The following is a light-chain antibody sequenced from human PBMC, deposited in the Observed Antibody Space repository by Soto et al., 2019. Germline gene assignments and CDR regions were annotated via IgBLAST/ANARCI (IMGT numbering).Light chain of an antibody. J-gene: IGLJ1*01. V-gene: IGLV2-14*01. Sequence: QSVLTQPASVSGSPGQSITISCTGTSSDVGAYNYLSWYQQHPGKAPKVIIYEVTNRPSGVSSRFSGSKSGNTASLTISGLQAEDEADYYCSSYTSSNSYVFGTGTKVTV. CDR3: SSYTSSNSYV. CDR1: SSDVGAYNY. CDR2: EVT.